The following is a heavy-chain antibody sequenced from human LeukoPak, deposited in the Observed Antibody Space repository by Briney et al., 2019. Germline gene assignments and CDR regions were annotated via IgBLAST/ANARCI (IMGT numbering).Heavy chain of an antibody. CDR1: GYTFTSYY. D-gene: IGHD3-3*01. CDR2: INPSGGST. CDR3: ARAGLGYGVLRFLEWALGYFDY. V-gene: IGHV1-46*01. Sequence: ASVKVSCKASGYTFTSYYIHWVRQAPGQGLEWMGIINPSGGSTSYAQKFRGRVTMTRDTSTSTVYMELSSLRSEDTAVYYCARAGLGYGVLRFLEWALGYFDYWGQGTLATVSS. J-gene: IGHJ4*02.